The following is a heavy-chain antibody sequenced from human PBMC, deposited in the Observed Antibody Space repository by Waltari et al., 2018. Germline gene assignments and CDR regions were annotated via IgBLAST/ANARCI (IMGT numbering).Heavy chain of an antibody. V-gene: IGHV1-2*06. Sequence: QVQLVQSGAEVKKPGASVKVSCKASGYTFTGYYMHWVRQAPGQGLEWMGRINPNSGGTNYAQKFQGRVTMTRDTSISTAYMELSRLRSDDTAVYYCARDPINWELRQGGYWFDPWGQGTLVTVSS. J-gene: IGHJ5*02. CDR2: INPNSGGT. CDR3: ARDPINWELRQGGYWFDP. CDR1: GYTFTGYY. D-gene: IGHD1-7*01.